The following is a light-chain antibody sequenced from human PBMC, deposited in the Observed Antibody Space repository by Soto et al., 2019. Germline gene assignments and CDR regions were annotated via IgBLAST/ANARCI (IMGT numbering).Light chain of an antibody. Sequence: EIVLTQSPATLSLSPGQRATLSCRASESISSYLAWCQQKPGQAPRLFIYDASSRATGIPARFSGSGSGTYFTLTISSLQTEDFAVXXCQQRSKWPITFGQGTRLEIK. J-gene: IGKJ5*01. V-gene: IGKV3-11*01. CDR1: ESISSY. CDR3: QQRSKWPIT. CDR2: DAS.